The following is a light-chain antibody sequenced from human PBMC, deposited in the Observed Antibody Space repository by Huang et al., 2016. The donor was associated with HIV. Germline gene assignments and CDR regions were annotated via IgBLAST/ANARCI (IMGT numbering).Light chain of an antibody. CDR3: QERSNWPELT. J-gene: IGKJ4*01. CDR1: QSVSSY. CDR2: DTS. V-gene: IGKV3-11*01. Sequence: EIVLTQSPATLSLAPGERATLSCRASQSVSSYLAWYQQKPGQPPRLLIYDTSNRATDIPARFSGSGSGTDFTLTIPSLEPDDFAVYYCQERSNWPELTFGGGTKVEIK.